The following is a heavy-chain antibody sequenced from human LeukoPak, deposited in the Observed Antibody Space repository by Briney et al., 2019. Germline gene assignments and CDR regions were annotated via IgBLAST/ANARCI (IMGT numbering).Heavy chain of an antibody. CDR2: INHSGST. CDR3: ARVGADGSGFLFDY. Sequence: SETLSLTCAVYGGSFSGYYWSWIRQPPGKGLEWIGKINHSGSTNYNPSLKSRVTISVDTSKNQFSLKLSSVPAADTAVYYCARVGADGSGFLFDYWGQGTLVTVSS. D-gene: IGHD3-10*01. J-gene: IGHJ4*02. V-gene: IGHV4-34*01. CDR1: GGSFSGYY.